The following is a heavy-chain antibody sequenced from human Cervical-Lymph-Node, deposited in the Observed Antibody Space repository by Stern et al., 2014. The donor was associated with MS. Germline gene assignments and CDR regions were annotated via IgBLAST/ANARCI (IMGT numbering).Heavy chain of an antibody. CDR3: ARSGYCSGGSRYSPYYYGMDV. CDR2: IYPGDSDT. D-gene: IGHD2-15*01. V-gene: IGHV5-51*01. CDR1: GYSFTSYW. J-gene: IGHJ6*02. Sequence: EVQLVESGAEVKKPGESLKISCKGSGYSFTSYWIGWVRQMPGKGLEWMGIIYPGDSDTRYSPSFQGQVTISADKSISTAYLQWSSLKASDTAMYYCARSGYCSGGSRYSPYYYGMDVWGQGTTVTVSS.